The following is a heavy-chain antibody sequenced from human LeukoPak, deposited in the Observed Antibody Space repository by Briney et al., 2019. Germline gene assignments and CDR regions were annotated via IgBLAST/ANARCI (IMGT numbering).Heavy chain of an antibody. CDR2: TYYRSKWYN. J-gene: IGHJ5*02. CDR3: ARVLLWFGELRSWAITDP. Sequence: SQTLSLTCAISGDSVSSNSAAWNWIRQSPSRGLEWLGRTYYRSKWYNDYAVSVKSRITINPDTSKNQFSLQLNSVTPEDTAVYYCARVLLWFGELRSWAITDPWGQGTLVTVSS. V-gene: IGHV6-1*01. CDR1: GDSVSSNSAA. D-gene: IGHD3-10*01.